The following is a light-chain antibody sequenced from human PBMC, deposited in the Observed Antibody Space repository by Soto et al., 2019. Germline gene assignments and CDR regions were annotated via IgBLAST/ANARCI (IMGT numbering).Light chain of an antibody. CDR3: QQYNSYPWT. CDR1: QSISSW. J-gene: IGKJ1*01. V-gene: IGKV1-5*03. Sequence: DIQMTQSPSTLSASVGDRVTITCRASQSISSWLAWYQQKPGKAPKLLIYKASSLESGVPSRFSGRGSETEFPLTLSSLQPDDFATYYRQQYNSYPWTFGQGTKVEIK. CDR2: KAS.